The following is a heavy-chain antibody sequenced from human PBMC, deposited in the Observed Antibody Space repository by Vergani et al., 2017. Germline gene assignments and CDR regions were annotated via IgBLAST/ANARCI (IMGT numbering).Heavy chain of an antibody. CDR1: GGTFSSYT. Sequence: QVQLVQSGAEVKKHGSSVKVSCKASGGTFSSYTISWVRQAPGQGLEWMGWINPSGGSTSYAQKFQGRVTMTRDTSTSTVYMELSSLRSEDTAVYYCARDNGYWGQGTLVTVSS. CDR2: INPSGGST. CDR3: ARDNGY. D-gene: IGHD2-8*01. J-gene: IGHJ4*02. V-gene: IGHV1-46*01.